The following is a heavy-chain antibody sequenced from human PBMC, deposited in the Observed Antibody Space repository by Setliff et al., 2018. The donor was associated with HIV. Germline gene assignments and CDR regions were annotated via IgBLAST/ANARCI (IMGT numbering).Heavy chain of an antibody. Sequence: VASVKVSCKASGYSFTNYYIHWVRQAPGQGLEWMGVINPSSGDTLYAQKFQGRVTITADKSTSTVYLDLRSLTSEDTAMYYCARSVWAVVVPTDPAVDAFAIWGQGTMVTVSS. CDR2: INPSSGDT. D-gene: IGHD2-2*01. V-gene: IGHV1-46*01. J-gene: IGHJ3*02. CDR3: ARSVWAVVVPTDPAVDAFAI. CDR1: GYSFTNYY.